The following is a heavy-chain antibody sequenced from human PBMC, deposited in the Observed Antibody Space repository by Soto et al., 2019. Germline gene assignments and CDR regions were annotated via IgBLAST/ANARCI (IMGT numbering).Heavy chain of an antibody. Sequence: TLSLTCTVSCGSIGSGDYYWSWIRQPPGKGLEWIGYIYYSGSTYYNPSLKSRVTISVDTSKNQFSLKLSSVTAADTAVYYCAREGYYYDSSIVDYWGQGTLVTVSS. CDR1: CGSIGSGDYY. D-gene: IGHD3-22*01. CDR3: AREGYYYDSSIVDY. J-gene: IGHJ4*02. V-gene: IGHV4-30-4*01. CDR2: IYYSGST.